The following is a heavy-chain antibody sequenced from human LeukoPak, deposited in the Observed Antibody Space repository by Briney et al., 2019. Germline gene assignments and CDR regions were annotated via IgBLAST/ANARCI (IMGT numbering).Heavy chain of an antibody. J-gene: IGHJ4*02. CDR3: ARDKDPRPPHLEWQHYYDGGYFDY. D-gene: IGHD3-22*01. CDR1: GGTFSSYA. Sequence: VNVSCKASGGTFSSYAISWVRQAPGQGLEWMGRIIPILGIANYAQKFQGRVTITADKSTSTAYMELSSLRSEDTAVYYCARDKDPRPPHLEWQHYYDGGYFDYWGQGTLVTVSS. V-gene: IGHV1-69*10. CDR2: IIPILGIA.